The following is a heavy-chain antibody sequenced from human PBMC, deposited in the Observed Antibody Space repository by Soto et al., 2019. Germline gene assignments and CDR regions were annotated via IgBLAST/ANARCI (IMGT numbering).Heavy chain of an antibody. CDR2: ISSSGSSI. J-gene: IGHJ6*02. Sequence: QVQLVESGGGLVKPGGSLRLSCAASGLTFSDCYMNWIRQAPGKGLEWVSYISSSGSSINYAGSVKGRFTISRDNVXNSLYLQMNSLRAEDTAMYYCARVRFGEWGYAMDVWGQGTTVTVSS. V-gene: IGHV3-11*01. D-gene: IGHD3-10*01. CDR3: ARVRFGEWGYAMDV. CDR1: GLTFSDCY.